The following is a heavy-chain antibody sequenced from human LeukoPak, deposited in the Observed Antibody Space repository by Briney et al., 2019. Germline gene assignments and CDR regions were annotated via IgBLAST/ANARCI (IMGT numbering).Heavy chain of an antibody. CDR3: ARGSGYCSGGSCSSLDY. Sequence: SETLSLTCTVSGGSISSGSYYWSWIRQPAGKGLEWIGRIYTSGSTNYNPSLKSRVTISVDTSKNQFSLKLSSVTAADTAVYYCARGSGYCSGGSCSSLDYWGQGTLVTVSS. CDR1: GGSISSGSYY. CDR2: IYTSGST. J-gene: IGHJ4*02. D-gene: IGHD2-15*01. V-gene: IGHV4-61*02.